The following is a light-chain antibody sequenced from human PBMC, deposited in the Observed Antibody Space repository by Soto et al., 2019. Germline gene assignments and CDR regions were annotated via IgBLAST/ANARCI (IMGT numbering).Light chain of an antibody. Sequence: DIQMTQSPSSLSASVGDRVTMRFRASHCIRNDLGLYQQKPGKAPKLLISDASSLESGVPSRFSGSGSGTEFTLTISSLQPDDFATYYCQQHNSYLWTFGQGTKVHI. V-gene: IGKV1-17*01. CDR1: HCIRND. CDR3: QQHNSYLWT. CDR2: DAS. J-gene: IGKJ1*01.